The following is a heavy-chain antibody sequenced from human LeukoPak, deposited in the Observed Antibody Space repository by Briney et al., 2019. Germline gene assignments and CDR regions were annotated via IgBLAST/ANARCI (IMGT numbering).Heavy chain of an antibody. CDR1: GLTLSNYG. CDR3: AKRGVVIRVILVGFHKEAYYFDS. Sequence: GGSLRLSCALSGLTLSNYGMRWVRQAPGKGLEWVAGISGSGGGTNYSDSVKGRFTISRDNPKNTLFLQMNNLRAEDTAVYFCAKRGVVIRVILVGFHKEAYYFDSWGQGALVTVSS. D-gene: IGHD3-22*01. V-gene: IGHV3-23*01. CDR2: ISGSGGGT. J-gene: IGHJ4*02.